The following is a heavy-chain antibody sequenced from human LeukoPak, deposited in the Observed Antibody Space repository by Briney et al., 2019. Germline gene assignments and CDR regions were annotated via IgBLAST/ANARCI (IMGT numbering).Heavy chain of an antibody. Sequence: GGSLRLSCAASGFTFGSHWMHWVRQAPGKGLVWVSRINSDGSIINYADSVKGRFTISIDNAKNTLYLHMNSLRAEDTAVYYCVLVTTGSWGQGTMVTVS. CDR1: GFTFGSHW. V-gene: IGHV3-74*01. CDR3: VLVTTGS. CDR2: INSDGSII. J-gene: IGHJ3*01. D-gene: IGHD4-17*01.